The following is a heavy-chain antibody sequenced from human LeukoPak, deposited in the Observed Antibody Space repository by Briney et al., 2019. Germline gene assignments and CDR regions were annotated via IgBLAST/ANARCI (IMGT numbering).Heavy chain of an antibody. CDR3: AKDSPERDDY. V-gene: IGHV3-30*18. J-gene: IGHJ4*02. Sequence: GGSLRLSCAASGFTFSSYGMSWVRQAPGKGLEWVTVISYDGSNKYYADSVKGRFTISRDNSKNTLYLQMNSLRAEDTAVYYCAKDSPERDDYWGQGTLVTVSS. CDR1: GFTFSSYG. CDR2: ISYDGSNK.